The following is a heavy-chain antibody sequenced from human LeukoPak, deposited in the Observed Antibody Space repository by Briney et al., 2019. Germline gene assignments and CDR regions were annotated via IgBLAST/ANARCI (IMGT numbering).Heavy chain of an antibody. CDR3: ARPYSSGSLENWFGP. Sequence: GASVKVSCKASGYTFTGYYIHWLRQAPGQGLEWMGRLNPDSGATNYAQKFQGRVSMTRDTSISTAYMDLSRLTSDDTAVYYCARPYSSGSLENWFGPWGQGALVTVSS. CDR2: LNPDSGAT. J-gene: IGHJ5*01. CDR1: GYTFTGYY. V-gene: IGHV1-2*06. D-gene: IGHD6-19*01.